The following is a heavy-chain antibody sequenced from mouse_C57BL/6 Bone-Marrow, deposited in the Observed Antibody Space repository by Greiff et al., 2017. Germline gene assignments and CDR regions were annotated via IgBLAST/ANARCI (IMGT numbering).Heavy chain of an antibody. CDR3: AKEGNYDLFAY. CDR1: GYTFTSYW. CDR2: LYPGSGST. Sequence: QVQLQQPGAELVKPGASVKLSCKASGYTFTSYWITWVKQRPGQGLEWIGVLYPGSGSTNYNEKFKSKATLTVDTSSSTAYMQLSSLTSEDSAVYYCAKEGNYDLFAYWGQETLVTVSA. V-gene: IGHV1-55*01. D-gene: IGHD2-1*01. J-gene: IGHJ3*01.